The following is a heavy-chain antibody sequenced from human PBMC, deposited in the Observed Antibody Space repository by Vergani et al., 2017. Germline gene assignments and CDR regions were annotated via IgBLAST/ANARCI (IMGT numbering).Heavy chain of an antibody. CDR1: GFTFSSYA. Sequence: QVQLVESGGGVVQPGRSLRLSCAASGFTFSSYAMHWVRQAPGKGLEWVAVISYDGSNKYYADSVKGRFTISRDNSKNTLYLQMNSLRAEDTAVYYCAREYIVVVQAAKSGVVDWFDPWGQGTLVTVSS. J-gene: IGHJ5*02. D-gene: IGHD2-2*01. CDR2: ISYDGSNK. CDR3: AREYIVVVQAAKSGVVDWFDP. V-gene: IGHV3-30-3*01.